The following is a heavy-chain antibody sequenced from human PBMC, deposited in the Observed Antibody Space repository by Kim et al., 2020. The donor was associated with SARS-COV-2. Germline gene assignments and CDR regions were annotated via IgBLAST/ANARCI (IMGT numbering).Heavy chain of an antibody. J-gene: IGHJ4*02. D-gene: IGHD6-13*01. V-gene: IGHV1-3*01. CDR1: GYTFTSYA. CDR3: ARVGIAAAALGPFDY. Sequence: ASVKVSCKASGYTFTSYAMHWVRQAPGQRLEWMGWINAGNGNTKYSQKFQGRVTITRDTSASTAYMELSSLRSEDTAVYYCARVGIAAAALGPFDYWGQGTLVTVSS. CDR2: INAGNGNT.